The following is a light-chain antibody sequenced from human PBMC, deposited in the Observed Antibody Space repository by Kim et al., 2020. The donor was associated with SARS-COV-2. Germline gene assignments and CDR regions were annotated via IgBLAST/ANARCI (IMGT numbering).Light chain of an antibody. CDR1: SPNIGAGND. CDR3: QSYDSSLSGLV. J-gene: IGLJ2*01. Sequence: VTNACTGSSPNIGAGNDVPWYQELTGTAPKLLIYGNSNRPSGDPGRFSGSKSGTSASLAITGLQAEDEADYYCQSYDSSLSGLVFGGGTQLTVL. CDR2: GNS. V-gene: IGLV1-40*01.